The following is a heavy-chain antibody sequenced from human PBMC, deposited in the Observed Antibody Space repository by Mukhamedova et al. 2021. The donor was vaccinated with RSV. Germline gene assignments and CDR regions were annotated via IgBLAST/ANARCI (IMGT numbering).Heavy chain of an antibody. D-gene: IGHD1-26*01. V-gene: IGHV3-7*04. Sequence: VANIKQDGSETYYVDSVKGRFTISRDNAKNSLYLQMNSLRVEDTAVYYCARGYSGGYRHPIGYWGQGTLVTVSS. CDR3: ARGYSGGYRHPIGY. J-gene: IGHJ4*02. CDR2: IKQDGSET.